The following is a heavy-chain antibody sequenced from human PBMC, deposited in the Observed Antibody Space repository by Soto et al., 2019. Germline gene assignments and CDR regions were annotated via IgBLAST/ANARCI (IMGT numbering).Heavy chain of an antibody. CDR1: GFTFSSYA. CDR2: ISSNGGST. Sequence: GGSVRLSCAASGFTFSSYAMHCVRQAPGKGLEYVSAISSNGGSTYYANSVKGRFTIYRDNSKNTLYLQMGSLRAEDMAVYYCARSLSPQYYYGTSMDVWGQGTTVTVSS. CDR3: ARSLSPQYYYGTSMDV. D-gene: IGHD3-10*01. J-gene: IGHJ6*02. V-gene: IGHV3-64*01.